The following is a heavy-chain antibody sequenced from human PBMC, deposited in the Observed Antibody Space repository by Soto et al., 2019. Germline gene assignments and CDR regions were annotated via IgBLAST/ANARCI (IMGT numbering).Heavy chain of an antibody. J-gene: IGHJ4*02. CDR3: ARDFDADSRTDFDY. CDR1: GFIFSDYY. CDR2: ISGNGRII. Sequence: QVPLVESGGGLVKPGGSLRLSCATSGFIFSDYYMHWIRQAPGKGLEWISYISGNGRIIQYADSAKGRFTISRDNAQNSLYLQMNSLRAEATALYFCARDFDADSRTDFDYWGQGTLVTVSS. D-gene: IGHD4-17*01. V-gene: IGHV3-11*01.